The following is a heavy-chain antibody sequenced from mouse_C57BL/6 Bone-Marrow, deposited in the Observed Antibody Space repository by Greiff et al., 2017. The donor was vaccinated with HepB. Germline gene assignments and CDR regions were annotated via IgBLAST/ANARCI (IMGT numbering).Heavy chain of an antibody. CDR2: IDPETGGT. J-gene: IGHJ2*01. V-gene: IGHV1-15*01. CDR3: TRCYYGSSHYFDY. D-gene: IGHD1-1*01. CDR1: GYTFTDYE. Sequence: QVQLQQSGAELVRPGASVTLSCKASGYTFTDYEMHWVKQTPVHGLEWIGAIDPETGGTAYNQKFKGKAILTADKSSSTAYMELRSLTSEDSAVYYCTRCYYGSSHYFDYWGQGTTLTVSS.